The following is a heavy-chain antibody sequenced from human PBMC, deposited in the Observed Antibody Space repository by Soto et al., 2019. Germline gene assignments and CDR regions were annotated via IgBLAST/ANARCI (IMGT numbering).Heavy chain of an antibody. V-gene: IGHV1-69*12. CDR2: IIPIFGTA. CDR3: ARERDYCSGGSCYYYYGMDV. D-gene: IGHD2-15*01. CDR1: GGTFSSYA. J-gene: IGHJ6*02. Sequence: QVQLVQSGAEVKKPGSSVKVSCKASGGTFSSYAISWVRQAPGQGLEWMGGIIPIFGTANYAQKFQGRVTITADESTSTAHLELGSLRSEDTAVYYCARERDYCSGGSCYYYYGMDVWGQGTTVTVSS.